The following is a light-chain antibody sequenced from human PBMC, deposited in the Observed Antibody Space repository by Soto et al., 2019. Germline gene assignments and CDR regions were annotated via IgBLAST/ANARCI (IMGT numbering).Light chain of an antibody. J-gene: IGKJ2*01. CDR3: HQSYSNPQNT. V-gene: IGKV1-39*01. CDR1: QSISSY. Sequence: DIQMTQSPSSLSASVGDRVTITCRASQSISSYLNWYQQKPGKAPQRLIYAASSLQSRVPSRFRRRGAGTDFTRTISSQKPEDFATYYCHQSYSNPQNTFGQGTKLEIK. CDR2: AAS.